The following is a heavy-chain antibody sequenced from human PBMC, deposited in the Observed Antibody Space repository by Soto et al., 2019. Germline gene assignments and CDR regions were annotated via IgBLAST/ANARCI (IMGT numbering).Heavy chain of an antibody. V-gene: IGHV3-23*01. J-gene: IGHJ4*03. CDR2: INGPGDDT. CDR1: GFTFHNYA. CDR3: ARKEEDDHVWGKSPLD. Sequence: GGSLRLSXAASGFTFHNYAMSWVRQAPGKGLEWVSSINGPGDDTYYADSVKGRFTISRDNSKNTLYLQMNSLRAEDTALYYCARKEEDDHVWGKSPLDWGQGTLVTVSS. D-gene: IGHD3-16*01.